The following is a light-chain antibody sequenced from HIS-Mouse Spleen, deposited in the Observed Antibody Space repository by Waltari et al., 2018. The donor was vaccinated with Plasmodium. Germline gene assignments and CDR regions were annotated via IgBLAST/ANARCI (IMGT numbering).Light chain of an antibody. J-gene: IGKJ1*01. CDR3: QQYGSSSWT. CDR1: QGVSSSY. CDR2: GAA. Sequence: EIVLTQSPGTLSLSPGERATLSCRASQGVSSSYLAWDQQKPGQAPRLLIYGAASRATGSPDRFSGSGSGTDFTLTIRLEPEDFAVYYCQQYGSSSWTFGQGTKVEIK. V-gene: IGKV3-20*01.